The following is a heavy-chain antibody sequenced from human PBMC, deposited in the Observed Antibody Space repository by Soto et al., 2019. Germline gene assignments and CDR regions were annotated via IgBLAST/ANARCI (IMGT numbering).Heavy chain of an antibody. D-gene: IGHD3-22*01. Sequence: ASVKVSCKASGYTFTSYYMHWVRQAPGQGLEWMGIINPSGGSTSYAQKFQGRVTMTRDTSTSTVYMELSSLRSEDTAVYYCATAIGGDSSGFYFDYWGQGTLVTVSS. CDR3: ATAIGGDSSGFYFDY. CDR1: GYTFTSYY. J-gene: IGHJ4*02. V-gene: IGHV1-46*01. CDR2: INPSGGST.